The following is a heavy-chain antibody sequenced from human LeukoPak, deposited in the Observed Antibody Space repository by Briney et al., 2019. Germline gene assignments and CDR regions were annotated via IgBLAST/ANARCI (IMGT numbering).Heavy chain of an antibody. J-gene: IGHJ3*02. Sequence: SVKVSCKASGGTFSSYAISWVRQAPGQGLEWMGRIIPILGIANYAQKFQGRVTITADKSTSTAYMELRSLRSDDTAVYYCARVQNVLRYFDWLLSPQPHAFDIWGQGTMVTVSS. CDR1: GGTFSSYA. D-gene: IGHD3-9*01. CDR3: ARVQNVLRYFDWLLSPQPHAFDI. CDR2: IIPILGIA. V-gene: IGHV1-69*04.